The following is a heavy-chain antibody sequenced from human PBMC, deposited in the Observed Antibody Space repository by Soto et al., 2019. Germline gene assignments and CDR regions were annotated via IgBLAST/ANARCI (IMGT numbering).Heavy chain of an antibody. Sequence: SATLSLTCTVSGGSISSYYWSWIRQPPGKGLEWIGYIYYSGSTNYNPSLKSRVTISVDTSKNQFSLKLSSVTAADTAVYYCARGGIVRPAAMGYYYYYYMDVWGKGTTVTVSS. J-gene: IGHJ6*03. V-gene: IGHV4-59*01. CDR2: IYYSGST. CDR1: GGSISSYY. D-gene: IGHD2-2*01. CDR3: ARGGIVRPAAMGYYYYYYMDV.